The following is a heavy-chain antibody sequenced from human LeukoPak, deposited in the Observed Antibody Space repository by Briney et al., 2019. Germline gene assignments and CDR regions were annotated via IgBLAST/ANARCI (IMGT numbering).Heavy chain of an antibody. CDR1: GFTFSSYS. Sequence: GGSLRLSCAASGFTFSSYSMNWVRQAPGKGLEWVPSISSSSSYIYSADSVKGRFTISRDNAKNSLYLQMNSLRAEDTAVYYCARDLSSSYDYWGQGTLVTVSS. CDR3: ARDLSSSYDY. J-gene: IGHJ4*02. D-gene: IGHD6-6*01. CDR2: ISSSSSYI. V-gene: IGHV3-21*01.